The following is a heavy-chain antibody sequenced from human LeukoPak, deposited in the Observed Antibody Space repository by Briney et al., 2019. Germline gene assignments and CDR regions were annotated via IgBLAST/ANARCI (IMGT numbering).Heavy chain of an antibody. CDR3: ARGGSYWHDAFDI. Sequence: GGSLTLSCAASGFTFSSYSMNWVRQAPGKGLEWVSYISSSSSTIYYADSVKGRFTISRDNAKNSLYLQMDSLRAEDTAVYYCARGGSYWHDAFDIWGQGTMVTVSS. D-gene: IGHD1-26*01. CDR2: ISSSSSTI. J-gene: IGHJ3*02. CDR1: GFTFSSYS. V-gene: IGHV3-48*01.